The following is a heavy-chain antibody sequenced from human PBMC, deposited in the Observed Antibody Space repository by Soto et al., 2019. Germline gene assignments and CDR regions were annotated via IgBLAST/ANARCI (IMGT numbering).Heavy chain of an antibody. CDR1: GGSFSDDASSSDWY. CDR2: IDRSGRT. V-gene: IGHV4-34*01. Sequence: SETLSLTCAVYGGSFSDDASSSDWYWNWIRQSPGKGLEWIGEIDRSGRTKYNPSLKSRVSISVDTAKNQFSLKLRSVTAADTAVYYCARDNSGFWGGYFDSWGQGKLVTVSS. J-gene: IGHJ4*02. CDR3: ARDNSGFWGGYFDS. D-gene: IGHD3-3*01.